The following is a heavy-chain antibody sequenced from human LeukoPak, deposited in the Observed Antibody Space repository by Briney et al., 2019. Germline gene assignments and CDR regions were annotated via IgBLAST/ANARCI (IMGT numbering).Heavy chain of an antibody. D-gene: IGHD3-3*01. V-gene: IGHV4-59*06. CDR1: GGSISSYY. J-gene: IGHJ4*02. CDR2: IYYSGST. Sequence: SETLSLTCTVSGGSISSYYWSWIRQPAGKGLEWIGYIYYSGSTYYNPSLKSRVTISVDTSKNQFSLKLSSVTAADTAVYYCARGGDFWSGYHLDYWGQGTLVTVSS. CDR3: ARGGDFWSGYHLDY.